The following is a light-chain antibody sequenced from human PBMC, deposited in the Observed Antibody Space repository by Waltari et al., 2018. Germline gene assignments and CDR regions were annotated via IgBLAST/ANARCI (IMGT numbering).Light chain of an antibody. Sequence: EIVLTQSPGTLSLSPGERATLSYRASQSVNSDNLAWYQQRPGQAPRLLIYEVYRRASGIPDRFSGSGSGTHFTLTIFSLESEDFAVYYCQDYGSSRTFGQGTKVEFK. CDR1: QSVNSDN. V-gene: IGKV3-20*01. CDR2: EVY. J-gene: IGKJ1*01. CDR3: QDYGSSRT.